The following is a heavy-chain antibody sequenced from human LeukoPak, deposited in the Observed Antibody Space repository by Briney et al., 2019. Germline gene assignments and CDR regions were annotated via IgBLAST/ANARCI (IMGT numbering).Heavy chain of an antibody. CDR2: VNLQGST. CDR1: GGSISNTNW. J-gene: IGHJ4*02. Sequence: SGTLSLTCGVSGGSISNTNWWTWVGRPPGKGLEWIGEVNLQGSTNYNPSLKSRVAISVDKSENHISLKLTSVTAADTAVYYCAREGGPYRPLDYSGQGTLVTVAS. V-gene: IGHV4-4*02. CDR3: AREGGPYRPLDY.